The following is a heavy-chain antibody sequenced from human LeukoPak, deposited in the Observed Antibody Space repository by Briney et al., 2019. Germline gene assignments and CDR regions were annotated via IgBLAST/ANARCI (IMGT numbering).Heavy chain of an antibody. CDR1: GGSISSSNW. D-gene: IGHD2-15*01. V-gene: IGHV4-4*02. CDR2: IYHSGST. CDR3: ASRYCSGGSCSRVVDY. Sequence: SETLSLTYAVSGGSISSSNWWSWVRQPPGKGLEWIGEIYHSGSTNYNPSLKSRVTISVDKSKNQFSLKLSSVTAADTAVYYCASRYCSGGSCSRVVDYWGQGTLVTVSS. J-gene: IGHJ4*02.